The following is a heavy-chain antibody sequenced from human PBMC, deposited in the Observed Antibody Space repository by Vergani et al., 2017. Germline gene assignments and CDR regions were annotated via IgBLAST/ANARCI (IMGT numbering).Heavy chain of an antibody. CDR3: VRLPRGPWNFDL. J-gene: IGHJ2*01. CDR1: GFTFGSFG. CDR2: IWYDGRNK. V-gene: IGHV3-33*01. Sequence: QVHLVESGGGVVQPGRSLRLSCAASGFTFGSFGMHWVRQAPGKGLEWVAVIWYDGRNKQYADSVKGRFTISRDNTKNSLSLQMSGLRVEDTAVYYCVRLPRGPWNFDLWGRGTLITVSS.